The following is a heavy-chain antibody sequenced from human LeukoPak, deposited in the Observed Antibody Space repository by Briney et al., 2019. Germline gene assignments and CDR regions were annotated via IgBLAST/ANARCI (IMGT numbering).Heavy chain of an antibody. J-gene: IGHJ4*02. V-gene: IGHV1-18*04. CDR3: AREDYGSGEFDY. CDR2: ISAYNGNT. CDR1: GYTFTSYY. Sequence: ASVKVSCKASGYTFTSYYMHWVRQAPGLGLEWMGWISAYNGNTNYAQKLQGRVTMTTDTSTSTAYMELRSLRSDDTAVYYCAREDYGSGEFDYWGQGTLVTVSS. D-gene: IGHD3-10*01.